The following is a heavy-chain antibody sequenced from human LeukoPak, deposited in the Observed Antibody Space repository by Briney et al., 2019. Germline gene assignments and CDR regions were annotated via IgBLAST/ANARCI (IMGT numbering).Heavy chain of an antibody. CDR2: INTDGTVT. CDR1: GFTFSKYW. Sequence: GGSLRLSCAASGFTFSKYWMLWVRHAPGKGLESVSRINTDGTVTTYADSVKGRVTVSRDNADNTMFLQMNSVRDEDTAVYYCATKQWLAPPPDSWGQGTPVTVSS. J-gene: IGHJ4*02. V-gene: IGHV3-74*01. CDR3: ATKQWLAPPPDS. D-gene: IGHD6-19*01.